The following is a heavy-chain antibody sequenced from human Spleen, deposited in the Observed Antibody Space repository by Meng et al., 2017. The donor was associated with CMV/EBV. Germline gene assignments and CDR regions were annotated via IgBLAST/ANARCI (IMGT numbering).Heavy chain of an antibody. CDR3: ARGGTPAYYFDN. CDR1: GGTSGSYS. D-gene: IGHD1-14*01. V-gene: IGHV1-69*02. CDR2: IIPILGIA. Sequence: SVKVSCKASGGTSGSYSISWVRQAPGQGLEWLGRIIPILGIAKYAQNFEGRVTITADRSTRTAYVELSSLGYEDTAVYYCARGGTPAYYFDNWGQGTLVTVSS. J-gene: IGHJ4*02.